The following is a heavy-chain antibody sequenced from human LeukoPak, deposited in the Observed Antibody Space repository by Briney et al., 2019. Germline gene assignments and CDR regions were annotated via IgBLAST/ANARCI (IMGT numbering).Heavy chain of an antibody. Sequence: ASVKVSCEASGYTLTGYYLHWVRQAPGQGLEWMGWINPNTGATQSAQKFQGRITMTRDTPISTAYLDLSRLRSDDTAVYYCTRDRVGSGWPRPYYFEVWGQGTLVTVSS. CDR2: INPNTGAT. CDR3: TRDRVGSGWPRPYYFEV. CDR1: GYTLTGYY. V-gene: IGHV1-2*02. D-gene: IGHD6-19*01. J-gene: IGHJ4*02.